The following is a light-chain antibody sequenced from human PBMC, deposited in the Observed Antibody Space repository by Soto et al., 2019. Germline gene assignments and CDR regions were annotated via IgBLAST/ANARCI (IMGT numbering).Light chain of an antibody. CDR2: DAS. V-gene: IGKV3-11*01. Sequence: EIVMTQSPATLSVSPGERATLSCRASQSVSSYLAWYQQKPGQAPRLLIYDASNRATGIPARFSGSGSGTDFTLTISSPEPEDFAVYYCQQRTLFGQGTRLEIK. CDR1: QSVSSY. J-gene: IGKJ5*01. CDR3: QQRTL.